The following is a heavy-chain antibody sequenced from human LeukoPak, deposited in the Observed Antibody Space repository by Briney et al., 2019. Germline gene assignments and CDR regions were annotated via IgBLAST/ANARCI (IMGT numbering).Heavy chain of an antibody. CDR2: INPNSGGT. V-gene: IGHV1-2*02. D-gene: IGHD3-22*01. J-gene: IGHJ3*02. Sequence: ASVKVSCKASGYTFTGYYMHWVRQAPGQGLEWMGWINPNSGGTNYAQKFQGRVTMTRDTSISTAYMELSRLRSDDTAVYYCARDSSGYWTPYAFDIWGQGTMVTVSS. CDR3: ARDSSGYWTPYAFDI. CDR1: GYTFTGYY.